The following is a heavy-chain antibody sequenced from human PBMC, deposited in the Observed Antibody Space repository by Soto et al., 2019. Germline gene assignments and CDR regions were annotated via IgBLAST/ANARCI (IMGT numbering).Heavy chain of an antibody. CDR1: GGSFSGYN. CDR3: ARVGALGSSSCFDY. D-gene: IGHD6-13*01. V-gene: IGHV4-34*01. Sequence: QVQLQQWGAGLLKPSETLSLTCAVYGGSFSGYNWSWIRQPPGKGLEWIGEINHSGSTNYNPSLKSRVTISVDTSKNQLSLKLSSVTAADTAVYYCARVGALGSSSCFDYWGQGTLVTVSS. CDR2: INHSGST. J-gene: IGHJ4*02.